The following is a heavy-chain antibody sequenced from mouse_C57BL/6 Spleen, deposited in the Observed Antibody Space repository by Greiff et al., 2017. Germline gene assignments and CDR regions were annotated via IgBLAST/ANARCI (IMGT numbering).Heavy chain of an antibody. Sequence: EVQLQESGPGLVKPSQSLSLTCSVTGYSITSGYYWNWIRQFPGNKLEWMGYISYDGSNNYNPSLKNRISITRDTSKNQFFLKLNSVTTEDTATYYCARDGAHGSSLTWYFDVWGTGTTVTVSS. CDR3: ARDGAHGSSLTWYFDV. D-gene: IGHD1-1*01. CDR2: ISYDGSN. CDR1: GYSITSGYY. J-gene: IGHJ1*03. V-gene: IGHV3-6*01.